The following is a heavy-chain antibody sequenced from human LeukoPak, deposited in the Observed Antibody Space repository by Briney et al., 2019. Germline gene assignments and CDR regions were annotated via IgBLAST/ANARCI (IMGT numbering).Heavy chain of an antibody. V-gene: IGHV3-66*01. J-gene: IGHJ5*02. CDR2: IYTSGTT. CDR1: GFSVKNNY. CDR3: AKDMGIDP. Sequence: GGSLRLSCAAAGFSVKNNYMNWVRQAPGKGLEWVSVIYTSGTTKSADSVKGRFTISRDNSKNTLFLQMNSLRVKDTAVYYCAKDMGIDPWGQGTLVTVFS. D-gene: IGHD2-15*01.